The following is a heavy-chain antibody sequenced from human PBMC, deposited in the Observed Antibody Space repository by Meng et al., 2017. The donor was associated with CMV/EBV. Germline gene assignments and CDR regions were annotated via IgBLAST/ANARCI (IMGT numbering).Heavy chain of an antibody. J-gene: IGHJ4*02. CDR2: INPSGGST. CDR1: GYTFTSYY. D-gene: IGHD6-6*01. CDR3: ARFPYSSSSGIYYFDY. Sequence: ASVKVSCKASGYTFTSYYMHWVRQAPGQGLEWMGIINPSGGSTSYAQKFQGRVTMTRDTSTSTVYMELSSLRSEDTAVYYCARFPYSSSSGIYYFDYWGQGTLVTVSS. V-gene: IGHV1-46*01.